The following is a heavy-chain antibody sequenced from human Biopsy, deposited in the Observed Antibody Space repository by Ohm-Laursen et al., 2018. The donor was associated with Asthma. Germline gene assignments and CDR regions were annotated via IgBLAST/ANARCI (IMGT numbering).Heavy chain of an antibody. CDR2: IWFDGSNK. J-gene: IGHJ4*02. Sequence: SLRLSCAASGFTFGSYGLHWVRQAPGKGLEWVADIWFDGSNKHYADSVKGRFTISRDNSRNTLYLQMNSLRAEDTALYYCGRERSYMVDYWGQGTLVIVSS. D-gene: IGHD3-10*01. CDR3: GRERSYMVDY. CDR1: GFTFGSYG. V-gene: IGHV3-33*01.